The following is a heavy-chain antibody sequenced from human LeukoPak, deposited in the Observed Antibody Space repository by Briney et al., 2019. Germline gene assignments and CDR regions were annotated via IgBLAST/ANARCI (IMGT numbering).Heavy chain of an antibody. J-gene: IGHJ4*02. CDR1: GFTFSGSA. CDR3: TSMTYCSSGSCYWIDY. Sequence: GGSLRLSCAASGFTFSGSAMHWVRQASGKGLEWVGRIRSKANSYATAYAASVKGRFTISRDDSKNTAYLQMNSLKTEDTAVYYCTSMTYCSSGSCYWIDYWGQGTLVTVSS. CDR2: IRSKANSYAT. D-gene: IGHD2-15*01. V-gene: IGHV3-73*01.